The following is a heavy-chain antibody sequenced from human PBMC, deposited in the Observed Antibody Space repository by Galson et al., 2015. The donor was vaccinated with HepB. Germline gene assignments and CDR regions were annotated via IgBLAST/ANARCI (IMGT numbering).Heavy chain of an antibody. CDR3: ARDQSPQVYYDSSGDGWFDP. Sequence: SLRLSCAASGFTFSSYGMHWVRQAPGKGLEWVAVIWYDGSNKYYADSVKGRFTISRDNSKNTLYLQMNSLRAEDTAVYYCARDQSPQVYYDSSGDGWFDPWGQGTLVTVSS. J-gene: IGHJ5*02. CDR2: IWYDGSNK. D-gene: IGHD3-22*01. CDR1: GFTFSSYG. V-gene: IGHV3-33*01.